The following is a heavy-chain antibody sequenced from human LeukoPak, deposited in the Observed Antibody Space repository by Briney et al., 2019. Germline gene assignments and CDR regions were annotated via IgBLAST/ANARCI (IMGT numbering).Heavy chain of an antibody. CDR2: ISYDGSNK. D-gene: IGHD5/OR15-5a*01. CDR1: GFTFSSYA. Sequence: QPGGSLRLSCAASGFTFSSYAMHWVRQAPGKGLEWVAVISYDGSNKYYADSVKGRFTISRDNSKNTLYLQMNSLRAEDTAVYYCASEVVSLGYFDLWGRGTLVTVSS. V-gene: IGHV3-30-3*01. J-gene: IGHJ2*01. CDR3: ASEVVSLGYFDL.